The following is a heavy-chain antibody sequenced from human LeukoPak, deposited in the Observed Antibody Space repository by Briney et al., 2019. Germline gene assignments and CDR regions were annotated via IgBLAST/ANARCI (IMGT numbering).Heavy chain of an antibody. Sequence: GASVKVSCKASGHTFTGYYMHWVRQAPGQGLEWMGWINPHSGGTNYAQKFQGRVTMTRDTSISTAYMELSRLRFDDTAVYYCARDLSGIVAAGNDAFGIWGQGTMVTVSS. CDR2: INPHSGGT. J-gene: IGHJ3*02. V-gene: IGHV1-2*02. CDR1: GHTFTGYY. D-gene: IGHD6-13*01. CDR3: ARDLSGIVAAGNDAFGI.